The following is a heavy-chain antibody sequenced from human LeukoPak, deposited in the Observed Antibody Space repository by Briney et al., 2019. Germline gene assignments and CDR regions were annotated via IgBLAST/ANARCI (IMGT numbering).Heavy chain of an antibody. D-gene: IGHD6-13*01. J-gene: IGHJ4*02. CDR2: INSSGGK. Sequence: GGSLRLSCAASGFTFSSFAMSWVRQAPGKGLEWVTTINSSGGKNYAESVKGRFTISRDNSKKTLYLQMNSLRPEDTAVYYCAKALGSSSWYYFDYWGQGTLVTVSS. V-gene: IGHV3-23*01. CDR3: AKALGSSSWYYFDY. CDR1: GFTFSSFA.